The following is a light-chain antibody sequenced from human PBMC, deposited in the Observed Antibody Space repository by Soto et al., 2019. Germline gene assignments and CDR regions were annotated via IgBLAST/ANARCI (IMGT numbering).Light chain of an antibody. Sequence: SYVVTQPPSVSVAPGQTARITCGGNNIGGKSVHWYQQKPGQAPVLVVYDDSVRPSGIPERFSGSNSGNTATLTISSVEAGDEADYYCQVWDTSSDRSYVFGTGTKVTVL. CDR2: DDS. V-gene: IGLV3-21*02. CDR3: QVWDTSSDRSYV. CDR1: NIGGKS. J-gene: IGLJ1*01.